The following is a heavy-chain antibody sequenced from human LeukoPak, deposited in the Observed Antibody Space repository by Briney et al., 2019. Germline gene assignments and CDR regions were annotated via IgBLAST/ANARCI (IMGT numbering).Heavy chain of an antibody. J-gene: IGHJ4*02. CDR3: ARSPLRGYTYGYFSDY. CDR1: GGSISSYY. Sequence: PSETLSLTCTVSGGSISSYYWSWIRQPPGKGLEWSGDIYYSGSTNYNPSLKSRVTISVDPSKNQFSLKLSSVTAADPPVYPCARSPLRGYTYGYFSDYWGQGTLVTVSS. V-gene: IGHV4-59*08. CDR2: IYYSGST. D-gene: IGHD5-18*01.